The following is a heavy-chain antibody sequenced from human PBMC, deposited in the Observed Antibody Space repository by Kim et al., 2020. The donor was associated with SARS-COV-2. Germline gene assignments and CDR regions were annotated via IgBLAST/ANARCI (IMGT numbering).Heavy chain of an antibody. V-gene: IGHV3-21*01. J-gene: IGHJ2*01. Sequence: SSYIYYADSVKGRYTISRDNAKNSLYLKMNSLRAEDTAVYYCASDKYFDLWGRGTLVTVSS. CDR3: ASDKYFDL. CDR2: SSYI.